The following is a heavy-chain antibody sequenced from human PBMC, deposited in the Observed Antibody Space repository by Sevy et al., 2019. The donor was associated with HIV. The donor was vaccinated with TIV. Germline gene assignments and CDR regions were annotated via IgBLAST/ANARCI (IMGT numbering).Heavy chain of an antibody. V-gene: IGHV3-30-3*01. Sequence: GGSLRLSCAASGLTFSSHAMHWVRQAPGKGLESVAVISYDGNIRYYGDSVKGRFTIPRDDSKNTLYLQMNSLRAEDTAVYYCARDLGYESSGYLPFFDPRGQVTLVTVSS. D-gene: IGHD3-22*01. CDR3: ARDLGYESSGYLPFFDP. J-gene: IGHJ5*02. CDR1: GLTFSSHA. CDR2: ISYDGNIR.